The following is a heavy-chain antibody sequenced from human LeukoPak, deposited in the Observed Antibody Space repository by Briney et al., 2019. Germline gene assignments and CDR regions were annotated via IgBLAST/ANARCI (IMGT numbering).Heavy chain of an antibody. D-gene: IGHD2-21*01. J-gene: IGHJ4*02. Sequence: GGSLRLSCAASGFTFNNAWMSWVRQAPGKGLEWVGRIKSKTDRGTTDYTAPVKGRFTISRDDSKNTLYLQMNSLETDDTAVYYCNACVNGGDCYPVHWGQGTLVTVSS. CDR1: GFTFNNAW. CDR3: NACVNGGDCYPVH. CDR2: IKSKTDRGTT. V-gene: IGHV3-15*01.